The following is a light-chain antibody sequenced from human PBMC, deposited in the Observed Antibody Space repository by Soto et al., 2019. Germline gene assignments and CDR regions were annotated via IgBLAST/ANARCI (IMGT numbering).Light chain of an antibody. CDR1: QSVSSK. CDR2: GGS. J-gene: IGKJ1*01. V-gene: IGKV3-20*01. CDR3: QQYGSSPRT. Sequence: EMVMAQSPATLSVSPGETATLSCRASQSVSSKLAWYQQKPGQSPTLLIYGGSTRAAGIPDRFSGSGSGTDFTLTISRLDPEDFAVYFCQQYGSSPRTFGQGTKVDIK.